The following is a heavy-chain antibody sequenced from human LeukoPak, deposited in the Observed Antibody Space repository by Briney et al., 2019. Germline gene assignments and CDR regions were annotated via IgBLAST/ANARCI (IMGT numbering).Heavy chain of an antibody. V-gene: IGHV3-33*01. CDR1: GXTFSNYG. CDR3: ATTASRGPQSAEYFQY. Sequence: GGSLRLSWAASGXTFSNYGMHWVRQAPGKGLEWVAVIWYDGSNKYCSDSVKGRFTISRDNSKNTLYLQMNSLRAEDTAVYYCATTASRGPQSAEYFQYWGQGTLVTVSS. J-gene: IGHJ1*01. CDR2: IWYDGSNK.